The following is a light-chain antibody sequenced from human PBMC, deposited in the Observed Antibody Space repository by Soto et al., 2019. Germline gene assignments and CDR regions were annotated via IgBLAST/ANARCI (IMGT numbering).Light chain of an antibody. CDR1: QSISTD. CDR3: QKYNNWPPYT. CDR2: GAS. J-gene: IGKJ2*01. V-gene: IGKV3-15*01. Sequence: EIVMTQSPTTLSVSPGERATLSCRASQSISTDLAWYQQRPGQAPRLLVLGASTRAIGIPARFSGSGSGTDFTLTINKLQSDDFALYYCQKYNNWPPYTFGQGTKVDIK.